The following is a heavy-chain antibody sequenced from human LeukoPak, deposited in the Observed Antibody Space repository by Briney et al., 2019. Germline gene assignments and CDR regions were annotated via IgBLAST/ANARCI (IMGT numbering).Heavy chain of an antibody. Sequence: SETLSLTCTVPRASISGYSWSWIRQSPGGGLEWIGYIYYSGDTAYNPSLRSRVTMSVDTSKNQFSLQLRSMTTADTAVYYCVRGPYGASISKWFDPWGQGTQVIVSP. J-gene: IGHJ5*02. D-gene: IGHD4/OR15-4a*01. V-gene: IGHV4-59*01. CDR1: RASISGYS. CDR3: VRGPYGASISKWFDP. CDR2: IYYSGDT.